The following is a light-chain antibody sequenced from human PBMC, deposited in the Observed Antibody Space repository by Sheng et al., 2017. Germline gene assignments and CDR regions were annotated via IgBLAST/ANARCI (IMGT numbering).Light chain of an antibody. CDR1: QSVSSN. CDR2: GAS. Sequence: EIVMTQSPATLSVSPGERATLSCRASQSVSSNLAWYQQKPGQAPRLLIYGASTRATGIPARFSGSGSGTEFTLTISSLQSEDFATYYCQQYSFYPWTFGRGTKVEI. J-gene: IGKJ1*01. V-gene: IGKV3-15*01. CDR3: QQYSFYPWT.